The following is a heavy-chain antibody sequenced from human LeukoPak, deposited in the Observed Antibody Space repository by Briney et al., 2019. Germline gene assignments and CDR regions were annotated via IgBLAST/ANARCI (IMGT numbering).Heavy chain of an antibody. Sequence: ASVKVSCKASGGTFSSYAISWVRQAPGQGLEWMGGIIPIFGTANYAQKFQGRVTITTDESTSTAYMELSSLRSEDTAVYYCARDRQYYDFWSGFQPRNYYYYMDVWGKGTTVTVSS. CDR1: GGTFSSYA. CDR3: ARDRQYYDFWSGFQPRNYYYYMDV. J-gene: IGHJ6*03. D-gene: IGHD3-3*01. V-gene: IGHV1-69*05. CDR2: IIPIFGTA.